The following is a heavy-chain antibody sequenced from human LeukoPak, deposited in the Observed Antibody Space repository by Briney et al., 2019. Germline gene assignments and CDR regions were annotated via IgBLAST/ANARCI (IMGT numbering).Heavy chain of an antibody. V-gene: IGHV4-34*01. J-gene: IGHJ6*04. CDR1: GVSFSGYY. Sequence: SETLSLTCAVYGVSFSGYYWSWIRQPPGKGLEWIGEINHSGSTNYNPSLKSRVTISVDTSKNQFSLKLSSVTAADTAVYYCARGRVDTAMVISSYYYGMDVWGKGTTVTVSS. D-gene: IGHD5-18*01. CDR3: ARGRVDTAMVISSYYYGMDV. CDR2: INHSGST.